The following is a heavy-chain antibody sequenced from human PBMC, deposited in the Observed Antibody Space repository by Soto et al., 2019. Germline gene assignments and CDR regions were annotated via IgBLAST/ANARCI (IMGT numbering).Heavy chain of an antibody. CDR2: ISAYNGNT. CDR1: GYTFTSYG. J-gene: IGHJ4*02. Sequence: QVPLVQSGAEVKKPGASVKVSCKASGYTFTSYGISWVRQAPGQGLEWMGWISAYNGNTNYAQKLQGRVTMTTDTSTSTAYMELRSLRSDDTAVYYCARVFTYYYDSSGYSRFDYWGQGTLVTVSS. CDR3: ARVFTYYYDSSGYSRFDY. D-gene: IGHD3-22*01. V-gene: IGHV1-18*01.